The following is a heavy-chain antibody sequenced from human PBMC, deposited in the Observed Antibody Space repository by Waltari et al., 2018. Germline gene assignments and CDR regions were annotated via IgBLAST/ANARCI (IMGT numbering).Heavy chain of an antibody. CDR3: ARAPRDSSGYYYFDY. CDR2: IYYSGST. D-gene: IGHD3-22*01. Sequence: QLQLQESGPGLVKPSETLSLTCTVSGGSISSSSYYWGWIRQPPGKGLEWIGSIYYSGSTYYNPSLKSRVTISVDTPKNQFSLKLSSVTAADTAVYYCARAPRDSSGYYYFDYWGQGTLVTVSS. J-gene: IGHJ4*02. V-gene: IGHV4-39*07. CDR1: GGSISSSSYY.